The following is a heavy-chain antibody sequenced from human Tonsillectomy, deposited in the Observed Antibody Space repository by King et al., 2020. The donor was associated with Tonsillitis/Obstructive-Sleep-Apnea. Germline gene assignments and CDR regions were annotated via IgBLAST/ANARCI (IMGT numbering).Heavy chain of an antibody. V-gene: IGHV3-30*03. J-gene: IGHJ4*02. Sequence: VQLVESGGGVVQPGRSLRLSCAASGFTFSNYGMHWVRQAPGKGLEWVAVISYDGSEKKYADSVKGRFTISRGNSKKTLYLQLSSLRTDDTAVYYCARDPKRAGTPAIDYGGQGTLVTVSS. CDR3: ARDPKRAGTPAIDY. CDR2: ISYDGSEK. D-gene: IGHD1-1*01. CDR1: GFTFSNYG.